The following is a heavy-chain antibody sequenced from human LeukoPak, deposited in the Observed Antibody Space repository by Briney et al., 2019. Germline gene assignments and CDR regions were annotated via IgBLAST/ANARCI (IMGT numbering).Heavy chain of an antibody. V-gene: IGHV3-21*01. Sequence: GGSLRLSCAASGFTFSSYSMNWLRQSPGKGLEWVSSISSSSDYMFHADSVKGRFTISRDNAKNSLYLQMNSLRVEDTAVYYCARDLSYFGSGSYYYFDYWGQGTLVTVSP. CDR2: ISSSSDYM. D-gene: IGHD3-10*01. CDR1: GFTFSSYS. J-gene: IGHJ4*02. CDR3: ARDLSYFGSGSYYYFDY.